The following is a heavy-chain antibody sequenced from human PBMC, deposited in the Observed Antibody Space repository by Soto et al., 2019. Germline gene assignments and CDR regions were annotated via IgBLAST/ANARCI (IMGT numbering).Heavy chain of an antibody. Sequence: SETLSLTCTVSGGSISSGGYYWSWIRQHPGKGLEWIGYIYYSGSTYYNPSLKSRVTISVDTSKNQFSLKLSSVTAADTAVYYCARAPYYYDSSGYYSFDYWGQGTLVTVSS. D-gene: IGHD3-22*01. CDR2: IYYSGST. CDR3: ARAPYYYDSSGYYSFDY. J-gene: IGHJ4*02. V-gene: IGHV4-31*03. CDR1: GGSISSGGYY.